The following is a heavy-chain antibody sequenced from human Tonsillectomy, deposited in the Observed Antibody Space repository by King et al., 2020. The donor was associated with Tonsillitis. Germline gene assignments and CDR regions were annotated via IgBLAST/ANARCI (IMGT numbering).Heavy chain of an antibody. D-gene: IGHD6-13*01. CDR3: ARVGSSSWYFDY. CDR1: GFTFSSYG. J-gene: IGHJ4*02. Sequence: EQLVQSGGGVVQPGRSLRLSCAASGFTFSSYGMHWVRQAPGKGLEWVAVIWYDGSNKYYADSVKGRFTIYRDNSKNTLYLQMNSLRAEDTAVYYCARVGSSSWYFDYWGQGTLVTVSS. V-gene: IGHV3-33*08. CDR2: IWYDGSNK.